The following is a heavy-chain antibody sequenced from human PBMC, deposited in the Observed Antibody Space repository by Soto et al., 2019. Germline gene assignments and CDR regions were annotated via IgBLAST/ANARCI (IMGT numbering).Heavy chain of an antibody. V-gene: IGHV2-5*02. CDR3: ARGSGGSGYGKDV. Sequence: SGPTLVNPTPTLTVTCSFSGFSLTRGVAVGWIRQPPGKALEWLSLIYWDDDKRYSPSLKNRLTITKDTSKNQVVLTLTNLGPADTATYFCARGSGGSGYGKDVWGQGTTVTGSS. D-gene: IGHD3-10*01. CDR1: GFSLTRGVA. CDR2: IYWDDDK. J-gene: IGHJ6*01.